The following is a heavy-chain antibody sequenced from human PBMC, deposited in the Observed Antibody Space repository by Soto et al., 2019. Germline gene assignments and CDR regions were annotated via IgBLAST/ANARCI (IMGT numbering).Heavy chain of an antibody. V-gene: IGHV4-31*03. CDR1: VGSINRGGYY. D-gene: IGHD4-17*01. Sequence: SETLSLTCTVSVGSINRGGYYWSWIRQHPGKGLEWIGSIYYSGSTYYNPSLKSRVTISVDTSKNQSSLKHSSVTAAETDVYYWARGVRPFYGVQINFFAYWGQGNLVTVSS. J-gene: IGHJ4*02. CDR3: ARGVRPFYGVQINFFAY. CDR2: IYYSGST.